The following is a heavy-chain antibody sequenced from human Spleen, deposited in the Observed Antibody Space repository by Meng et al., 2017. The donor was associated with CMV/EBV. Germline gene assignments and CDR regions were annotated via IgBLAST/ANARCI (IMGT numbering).Heavy chain of an antibody. CDR1: GFTFSNAW. V-gene: IGHV3-11*04. Sequence: GGSLRLSCAASGFTFSNAWMSWVRQAPGKGLEWVSYISSSGSTIYYADSVKGRFTISRDNAKNSLYLQMNSLRAEDTAVYYCAGELWGFDYWGQGTLVTVSS. CDR3: AGELWGFDY. CDR2: ISSSGSTI. J-gene: IGHJ4*02. D-gene: IGHD3-10*01.